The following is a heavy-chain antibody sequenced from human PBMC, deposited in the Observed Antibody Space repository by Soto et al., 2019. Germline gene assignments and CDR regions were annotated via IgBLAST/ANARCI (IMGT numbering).Heavy chain of an antibody. J-gene: IGHJ5*02. CDR3: ARGVMVFGLVRRFVFDP. D-gene: IGHD3-3*01. Sequence: SETLSLTCTVSGGSISSGDYSWSWVRQSPGKGLEWIGHIYNSGITYYNPSLKSRVVISIDTSSNQFSLRLNSLTAADRAVYFCARGVMVFGLVRRFVFDPWGQETVVTVSS. V-gene: IGHV4-30-4*01. CDR1: GGSISSGDYS. CDR2: IYNSGIT.